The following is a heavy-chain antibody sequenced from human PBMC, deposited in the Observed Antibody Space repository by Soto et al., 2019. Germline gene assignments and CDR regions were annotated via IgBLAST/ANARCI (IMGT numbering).Heavy chain of an antibody. D-gene: IGHD3-22*01. CDR2: IIPIFGTA. CDR1: GGTFSSYA. CDR3: ARVREPNYYDSSGYYFFDY. Sequence: QVQLVQSGAEVKKPWSSVKVSCKASGGTFSSYAISWVRQAPGQGLEWMGGIIPIFGTANYAQKFQGRVTITAEESTSTAYMELSSLRSEDTAVYYCARVREPNYYDSSGYYFFDYWGQGTLVTVSS. J-gene: IGHJ4*02. V-gene: IGHV1-69*12.